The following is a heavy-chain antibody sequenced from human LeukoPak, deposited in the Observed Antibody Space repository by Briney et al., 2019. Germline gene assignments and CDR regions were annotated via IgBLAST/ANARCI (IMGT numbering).Heavy chain of an antibody. CDR3: ARGNVLRFLEWLHNDYYHGMDV. D-gene: IGHD3-3*01. J-gene: IGHJ6*02. CDR1: GYTSTGYY. V-gene: IGHV1-2*02. Sequence: ASVKVSCKASGYTSTGYYMHWVRQAPGQGLEWMGWINPNSGGTNYAQKFQGRVTMTRDTSISTAYMELSRLRSDDTAVYYCARGNVLRFLEWLHNDYYHGMDVWGQGTTVTVSS. CDR2: INPNSGGT.